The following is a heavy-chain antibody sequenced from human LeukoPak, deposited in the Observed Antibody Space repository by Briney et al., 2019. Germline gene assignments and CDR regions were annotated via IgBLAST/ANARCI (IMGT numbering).Heavy chain of an antibody. CDR3: ARQSTYYGSGSPVDY. V-gene: IGHV4-59*01. D-gene: IGHD3-10*01. J-gene: IGHJ4*02. Sequence: GSLRLSCVASGFTFSTFAMIWVRQPPGKGLEWIGYIYYSGSTNYNPSLKSRVTISVDTSKNQFSLKLSSVTAADTAVYYCARQSTYYGSGSPVDYWGQGTLVTVSS. CDR1: GFTFSTFA. CDR2: IYYSGST.